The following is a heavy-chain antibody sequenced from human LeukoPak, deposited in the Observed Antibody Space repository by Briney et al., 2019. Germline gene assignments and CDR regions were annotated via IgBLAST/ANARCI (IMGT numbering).Heavy chain of an antibody. V-gene: IGHV3-7*03. CDR1: GFTFSRHW. CDR2: IKQDGSAK. J-gene: IGHJ4*02. D-gene: IGHD2-15*01. Sequence: GGSLRLSCAASGFTFSRHWMYWVRQAPGKGLEWVPNIKQDGSAKPYVDSVKGRFTISRDDAKNSLFLQMNSLRAEDTAVYYCARDNGWSADFWGQGTLVTVSS. CDR3: ARDNGWSADF.